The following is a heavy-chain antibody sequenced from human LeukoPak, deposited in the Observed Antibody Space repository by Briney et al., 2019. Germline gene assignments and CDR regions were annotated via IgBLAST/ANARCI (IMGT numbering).Heavy chain of an antibody. Sequence: ASVKVSCKASGYTFTSYGISWVRQAPGQGLEWMGWMSAYNGNTNYAQKLQGRVTMTTDTSTSTAYMELRSLRSDDTAVYYCARGQKYRSGYTVTELGSGYFDYWGQGPLVTVSS. D-gene: IGHD5-18*01. CDR2: MSAYNGNT. CDR3: ARGQKYRSGYTVTELGSGYFDY. V-gene: IGHV1-18*01. J-gene: IGHJ4*02. CDR1: GYTFTSYG.